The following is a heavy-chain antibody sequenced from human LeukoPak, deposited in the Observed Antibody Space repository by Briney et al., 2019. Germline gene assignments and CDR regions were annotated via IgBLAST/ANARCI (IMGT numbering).Heavy chain of an antibody. CDR1: GYTFTSYG. Sequence: SVKVSCKASGYTFTSYGISWVRQAPGQGLEWMGGIIPIFGTANYAQKFQGRVTITTDESTSTACMELSSLRSEDTAVYYCARDIAVAGGWFDPWGQGTLVTVSS. CDR2: IIPIFGTA. J-gene: IGHJ5*02. CDR3: ARDIAVAGGWFDP. V-gene: IGHV1-69*05. D-gene: IGHD6-19*01.